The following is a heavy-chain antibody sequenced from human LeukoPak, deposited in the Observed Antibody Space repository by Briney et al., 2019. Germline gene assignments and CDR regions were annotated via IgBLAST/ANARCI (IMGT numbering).Heavy chain of an antibody. V-gene: IGHV6-1*01. Sequence: SQTLSLTCAISGDSVSSNSAAWNWIRRSPSRGLEWLGRTYYRSKWYNDYAVSVKSRITINPDTSKNQFSLQLNSVTPEDTAVYYCARTAGRKNDAFDIWGQGTMVTVSS. CDR2: TYYRSKWYN. D-gene: IGHD1-26*01. J-gene: IGHJ3*02. CDR3: ARTAGRKNDAFDI. CDR1: GDSVSSNSAA.